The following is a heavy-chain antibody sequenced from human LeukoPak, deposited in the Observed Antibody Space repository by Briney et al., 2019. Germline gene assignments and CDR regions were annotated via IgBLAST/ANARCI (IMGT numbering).Heavy chain of an antibody. Sequence: GASVKVSCKASGVTLSGYAISWVRQAPGQGLEWMGGIIPIFGTANYAQKFQGRVTITADESTSTAYMELSSLRSEDTAVYYCAREGGHWNYVFDYWGQGTLVTVSS. D-gene: IGHD1-7*01. CDR1: GVTLSGYA. V-gene: IGHV1-69*13. J-gene: IGHJ4*02. CDR3: AREGGHWNYVFDY. CDR2: IIPIFGTA.